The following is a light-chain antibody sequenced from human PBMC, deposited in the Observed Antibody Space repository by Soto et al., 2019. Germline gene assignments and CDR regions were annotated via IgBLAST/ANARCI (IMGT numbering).Light chain of an antibody. CDR3: QHFGNSLWT. CDR1: QSVASRN. CDR2: GAS. J-gene: IGKJ1*01. V-gene: IGKV3-20*01. Sequence: EIVLTPSAGTLSLSPGERATLSCRASQSVASRNLAWYQQKSGQAPRLLIYGASSRAIHTPDRFSGSGSGTDFTLTISGLEPEDFAVYYCQHFGNSLWTFGQGTKVDIK.